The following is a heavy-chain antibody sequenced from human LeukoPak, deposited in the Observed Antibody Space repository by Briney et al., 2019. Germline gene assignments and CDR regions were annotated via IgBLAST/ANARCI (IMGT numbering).Heavy chain of an antibody. Sequence: QTSETLSLTCTVSGDSISDYYWSWIRQSPGKGLEWIGYIFHSGSTNYNPSLKSRVTISVDTSKNQFSLRLSSVTAADTAVYYCARGDYDSSGSFDYWGQGTLVTVSS. CDR1: GDSISDYY. J-gene: IGHJ4*02. CDR2: IFHSGST. CDR3: ARGDYDSSGSFDY. V-gene: IGHV4-59*08. D-gene: IGHD3-22*01.